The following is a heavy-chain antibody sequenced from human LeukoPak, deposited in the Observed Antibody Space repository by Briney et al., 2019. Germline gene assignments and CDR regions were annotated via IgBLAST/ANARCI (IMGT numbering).Heavy chain of an antibody. CDR3: ARLDYYDSSGYALGY. V-gene: IGHV4-34*01. CDR2: INHSGST. Sequence: SETLSLTCAVYGGSFSGYYWSWLRQPPGKGLEWIGEINHSGSTNYNPSLKSRVTISVGTSKNQFSLKLSSVTAADTAVYYCARLDYYDSSGYALGYWGQGTLVTVSS. CDR1: GGSFSGYY. J-gene: IGHJ4*02. D-gene: IGHD3-22*01.